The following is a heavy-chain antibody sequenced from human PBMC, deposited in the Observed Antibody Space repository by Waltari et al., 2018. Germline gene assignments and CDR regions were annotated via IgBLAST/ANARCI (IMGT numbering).Heavy chain of an antibody. CDR2: VQRSGRT. CDR1: W. V-gene: IGHV4-4*01. CDR3: ARDRGRGIYLDS. J-gene: IGHJ4*02. D-gene: IGHD1-1*01. Sequence: WCSWVRQSPGKGLEWIGQVQRSGRTNYNPSFASRVTISIDTSTNHFSLKVTSATAADTAVYFCARDRGRGIYLDSWGQGTLVTVSP.